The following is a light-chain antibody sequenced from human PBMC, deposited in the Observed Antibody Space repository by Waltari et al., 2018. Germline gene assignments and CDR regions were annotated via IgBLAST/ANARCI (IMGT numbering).Light chain of an antibody. J-gene: IGLJ1*01. Sequence: QSALTQPASVSGSPGQSITISCTGTSSDVGGYNYVSWYQQHPGKAPKLMIYYVSKRPSGVSNRFSGSKSGNTASLTISGLQAEDEADYYCSSYTSSSNYVFGTGTKVTVL. CDR1: SSDVGGYNY. V-gene: IGLV2-14*03. CDR2: YVS. CDR3: SSYTSSSNYV.